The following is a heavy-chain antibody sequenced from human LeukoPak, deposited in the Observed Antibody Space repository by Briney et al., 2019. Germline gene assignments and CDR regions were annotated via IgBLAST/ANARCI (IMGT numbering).Heavy chain of an antibody. CDR2: IHYSGTT. D-gene: IGHD1-26*01. J-gene: IGHJ4*02. Sequence: SETLSLTCTVSGGSISSSSYYWVWIRQPPGKGLEWIGSIHYSGTTYYNPSLKSRVTISVDTSKNQFSLKLSSVTAADTAVYYCATTTIRLGYWGQGTLVTVSS. CDR1: GGSISSSSYY. V-gene: IGHV4-39*07. CDR3: ATTTIRLGY.